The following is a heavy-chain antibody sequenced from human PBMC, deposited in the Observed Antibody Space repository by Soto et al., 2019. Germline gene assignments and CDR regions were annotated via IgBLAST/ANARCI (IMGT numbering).Heavy chain of an antibody. D-gene: IGHD2-15*01. CDR2: ISYDGSNK. V-gene: IGHV3-30*03. CDR3: AGGQYYFDY. J-gene: IGHJ4*02. Sequence: QVQLVESGGGVVQPGRSLRLSCAASEFPFSNYGMHWVRQAPGKGLEWVAHISYDGSNKHYADSVKGRFTISRDNSKNMVFLQMSSLRTEDTAVYYWAGGQYYFDYCGQGTRVSVSS. CDR1: EFPFSNYG.